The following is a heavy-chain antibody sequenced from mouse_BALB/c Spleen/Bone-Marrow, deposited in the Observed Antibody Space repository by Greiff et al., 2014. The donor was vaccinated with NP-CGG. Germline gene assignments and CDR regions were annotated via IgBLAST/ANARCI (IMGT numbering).Heavy chain of an antibody. Sequence: QVQLKQPGPVLVKPGASVKLSCKASGYTYTGSVISWAKQRTGQGLEWIGEIDPGRGSSFYNEKFKAKATLTADKSANTAYMQLSSLTSEDSAVYFCARDGNFSFLGDWGQGTSVTVSS. J-gene: IGHJ4*01. D-gene: IGHD2-1*01. V-gene: IGHV1-77*01. CDR3: ARDGNFSFLGD. CDR2: IDPGRGSS. CDR1: GYTYTGSV.